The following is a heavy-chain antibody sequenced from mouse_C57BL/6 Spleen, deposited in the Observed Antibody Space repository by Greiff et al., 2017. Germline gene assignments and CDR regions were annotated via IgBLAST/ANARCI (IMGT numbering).Heavy chain of an antibody. D-gene: IGHD1-1*01. CDR3: ARVYYYGSGYFDV. CDR2: ISSGSSTI. Sequence: DVMLVESGGGLVKPGGSLKLSCAASGFTFSDYGMHWVRQAPEKGLEWVAYISSGSSTIYYADTVKGRFTISRDNAKNTLFLQMTSLRSEDTAMYYCARVYYYGSGYFDVWGTGTTVTVSS. CDR1: GFTFSDYG. V-gene: IGHV5-17*01. J-gene: IGHJ1*03.